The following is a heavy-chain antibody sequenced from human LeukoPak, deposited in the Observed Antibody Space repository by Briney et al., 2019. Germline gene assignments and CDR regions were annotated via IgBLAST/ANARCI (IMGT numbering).Heavy chain of an antibody. J-gene: IGHJ4*02. Sequence: PGGSLRLSCVASGSTFSSYWMHWVRQAPGKGLVWVSRINSDGSSTSYADSVKGRFTISRDNAKNTLYLQMNSLRAEDTAVYYCAKVHRSSSTWISYYFDYWGRGPLVTVSS. CDR2: INSDGSST. CDR3: AKVHRSSSTWISYYFDY. D-gene: IGHD5-12*01. CDR1: GSTFSSYW. V-gene: IGHV3-74*01.